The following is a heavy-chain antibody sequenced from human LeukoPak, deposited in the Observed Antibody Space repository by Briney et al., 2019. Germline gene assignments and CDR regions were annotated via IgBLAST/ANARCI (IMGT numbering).Heavy chain of an antibody. CDR3: AADLGGRDAFDI. CDR1: GFTFTSSA. J-gene: IGHJ3*02. CDR2: IVVGSGNT. D-gene: IGHD1-26*01. V-gene: IGHV1-58*01. Sequence: SVKVSCKASGFTFTSSAVQWVRQARGQRLEWIGWIVVGSGNTNYAQKFQERVTITRDMSTSTAYMELSSLRSEDTAVYYCAADLGGRDAFDIWGQGTMVTVSS.